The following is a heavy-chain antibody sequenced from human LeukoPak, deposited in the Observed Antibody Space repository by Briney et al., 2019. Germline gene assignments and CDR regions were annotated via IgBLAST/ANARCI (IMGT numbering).Heavy chain of an antibody. CDR1: GFTFSSYN. Sequence: GGSLRLSCAASGFTFSSYNMNWVRQAPGKGLEWVSSVSSSSSYIYYADSMKVRFTISRDNAKNSLYLQMNSLRAEDTAVYYCARDPPSFQHWGQGTLVTVSS. CDR2: VSSSSSYI. V-gene: IGHV3-21*01. CDR3: ARDPPSFQH. J-gene: IGHJ1*01.